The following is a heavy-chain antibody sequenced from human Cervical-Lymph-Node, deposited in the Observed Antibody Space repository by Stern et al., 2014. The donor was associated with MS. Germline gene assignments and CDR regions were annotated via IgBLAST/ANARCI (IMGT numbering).Heavy chain of an antibody. CDR2: IRTKANGETS. D-gene: IGHD2/OR15-2a*01. Sequence: EVQLVESGGGLVQPGRSLRLSCTTSGFTFGDCVMSWFRQAPGTGLEWVGVIRTKANGETSEYASSVTGRFTISRDDSTSIAYLQMNSLKIEDTAMYYCSRYFGFDPWGQGTLVTVSS. J-gene: IGHJ5*02. CDR1: GFTFGDCV. V-gene: IGHV3-49*03. CDR3: SRYFGFDP.